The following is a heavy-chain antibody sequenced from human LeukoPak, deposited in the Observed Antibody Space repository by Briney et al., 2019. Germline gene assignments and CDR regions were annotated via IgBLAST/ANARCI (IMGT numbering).Heavy chain of an antibody. J-gene: IGHJ3*02. Sequence: GALRLSCAASGFTFSSYAMSWVRQAPGKGLEWVSAISGSGGSTYYADSVKGRFTISRDNSKNTLYLQMNSLRAEDTAVYYCAKVFRNDEWAFDIWGQGTMVTVSS. CDR1: GFTFSSYA. CDR3: AKVFRNDEWAFDI. CDR2: ISGSGGST. D-gene: IGHD1-1*01. V-gene: IGHV3-23*01.